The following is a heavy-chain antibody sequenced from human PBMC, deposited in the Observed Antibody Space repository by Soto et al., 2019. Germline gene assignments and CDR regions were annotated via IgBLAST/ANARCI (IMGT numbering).Heavy chain of an antibody. CDR2: IIPMFGKG. Sequence: QVQLVQSGAEVRKPGSSVQVSCKASGDSFSTLGINWVRQAPGQGLEWMGGIIPMFGKGRYAQRIQGRATLTADKSTSTAYMELSSLRSDDTAVYYCATAHSSGWYFFDYWGQGSLVTVSS. D-gene: IGHD6-19*01. CDR1: GDSFSTLG. V-gene: IGHV1-69*06. J-gene: IGHJ4*02. CDR3: ATAHSSGWYFFDY.